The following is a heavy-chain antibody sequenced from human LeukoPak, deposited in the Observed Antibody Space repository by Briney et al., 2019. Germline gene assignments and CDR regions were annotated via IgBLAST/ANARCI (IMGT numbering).Heavy chain of an antibody. CDR2: ISYNGRNQ. CDR3: ARIQRGSLVAIDY. D-gene: IGHD5-12*01. V-gene: IGHV3-30*04. J-gene: IGHJ4*02. CDR1: GFTFSSYA. Sequence: GGSLRLSCSASGFTFSSYAMHWVRQAPGKGLEWVAVISYNGRNQNYADSVRGRFTISRDNSKNTLYLQMNSLRAEDTAVYYCARIQRGSLVAIDYWGQGTLVTVSS.